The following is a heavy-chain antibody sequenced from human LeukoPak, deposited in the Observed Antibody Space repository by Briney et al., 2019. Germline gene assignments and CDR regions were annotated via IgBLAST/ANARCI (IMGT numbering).Heavy chain of an antibody. D-gene: IGHD1-26*01. CDR1: GFTFSSYG. CDR2: ISGSGGST. V-gene: IGHV3-23*01. J-gene: IGHJ4*02. Sequence: PRGSLRLSCAASGFTFSSYGMSWVRQAPGKGLEWVSAISGSGGSTYYADSVKGRFTISRDNSRNTLYLQMNSLRAEDTAVYYCATSVGSYYPLYFDYWGQGTLVTVSS. CDR3: ATSVGSYYPLYFDY.